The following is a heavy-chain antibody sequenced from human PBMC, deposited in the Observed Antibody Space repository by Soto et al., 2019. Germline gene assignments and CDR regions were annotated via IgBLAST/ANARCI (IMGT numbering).Heavy chain of an antibody. V-gene: IGHV3-23*01. CDR2: TRSNGEYT. D-gene: IGHD2-2*01. CDR3: AKDSRSVAVSAARVYGMDV. CDR1: GFTCSDYA. Sequence: GGSLRLSCAGSGFTCSDYAMTWIRQAPGKGLEWVSTTRSNGEYTYYGDSAKGRFTVSRDNSENTLYLEMSSLRAEDTAVYYCAKDSRSVAVSAARVYGMDVWGQGTTVTVSS. J-gene: IGHJ6*02.